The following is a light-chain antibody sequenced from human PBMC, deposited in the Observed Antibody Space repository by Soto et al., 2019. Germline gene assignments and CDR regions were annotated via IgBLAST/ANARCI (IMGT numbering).Light chain of an antibody. CDR2: DAS. Sequence: EIVLAQSPATLSLSPGERATLSCRASQSVNSYLAWYQHKPGQAPRLLIYDASNRATGIPDRFSGSGSGTEFTFTISSLQSEDFAVYYCQQYNNWPPTTFGQGTKVDIK. CDR3: QQYNNWPPTT. J-gene: IGKJ1*01. CDR1: QSVNSY. V-gene: IGKV3-11*01.